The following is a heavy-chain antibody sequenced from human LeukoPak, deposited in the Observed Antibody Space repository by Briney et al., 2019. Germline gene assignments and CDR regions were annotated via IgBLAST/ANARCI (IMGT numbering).Heavy chain of an antibody. V-gene: IGHV4-34*01. Sequence: SETLSLTCAVYGGSFSGYYWSWIRQPPGKGLEWIGEINLSGSTNYNPSLKSRVTISVDTSKNQFSLKLSSVTAADTAVYYCARRAIVVVPAAMGNNWFDPWGQGTLVTVSS. CDR2: INLSGST. CDR3: ARRAIVVVPAAMGNNWFDP. J-gene: IGHJ5*02. CDR1: GGSFSGYY. D-gene: IGHD2-2*01.